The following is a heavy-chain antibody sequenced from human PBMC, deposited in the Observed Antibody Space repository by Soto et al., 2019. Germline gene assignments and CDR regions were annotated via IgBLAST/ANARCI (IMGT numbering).Heavy chain of an antibody. Sequence: EVQLVESGGGLVQPGGSLRLSCAASGFTFNNYVMHWVRQAPGKGLVWVSRINDDGSSTRYADSVKGRFTMSRDNAQNTVHLQMNSLRAEDTGVYYCTRDVQFQSFDSWGQGTLVPVSS. CDR2: INDDGSST. J-gene: IGHJ4*02. D-gene: IGHD4-4*01. CDR1: GFTFNNYV. CDR3: TRDVQFQSFDS. V-gene: IGHV3-74*01.